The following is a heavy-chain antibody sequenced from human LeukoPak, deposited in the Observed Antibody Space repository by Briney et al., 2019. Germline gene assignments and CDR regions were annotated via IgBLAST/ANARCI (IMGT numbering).Heavy chain of an antibody. CDR3: ARQSGITMIVVIIGDAFDI. V-gene: IGHV4-34*01. CDR1: GGSFSGYY. Sequence: PSETLSLTCNVYGGSFSGYYWSWIRQSPSKGLKWIGEINHSGNTNYNPSLKSRVTISVDTSKNQFSLKLSSVTAADTAVYYCARQSGITMIVVIIGDAFDIWGQGTMVTVSS. CDR2: INHSGNT. J-gene: IGHJ3*02. D-gene: IGHD3-22*01.